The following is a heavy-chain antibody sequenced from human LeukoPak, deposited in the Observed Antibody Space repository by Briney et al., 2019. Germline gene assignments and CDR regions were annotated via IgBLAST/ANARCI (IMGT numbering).Heavy chain of an antibody. CDR2: IWADGSNR. CDR1: GFTFITYG. CDR3: ARGVDYGDFVYFDY. J-gene: IGHJ4*02. V-gene: IGHV3-33*01. D-gene: IGHD4-17*01. Sequence: GGSLRLSCAASGFTFITYGMHWVRQAPGKGLDWVAFIWADGSNRYYADSVKGRFTISRDNAKNSLYLQMNSLRAEDTAVYYCARGVDYGDFVYFDYWGQGTLVTVSS.